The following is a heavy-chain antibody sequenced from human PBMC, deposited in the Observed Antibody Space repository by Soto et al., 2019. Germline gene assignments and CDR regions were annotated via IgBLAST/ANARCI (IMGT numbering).Heavy chain of an antibody. V-gene: IGHV4-34*01. CDR1: GGSFSGYY. D-gene: IGHD6-6*01. CDR3: SRGRLPEYSSSSGYYYYMDV. Sequence: PSETLSLTCAVYGGSFSGYYWSWIRQPPGKGLEWIGEINHSGSTNYNPSLKSRVTITVDTSKNQFSLKLSSVTAADTAVYYFSRGRLPEYSSSSGYYYYMDVWGKGTTVTVSS. CDR2: INHSGST. J-gene: IGHJ6*03.